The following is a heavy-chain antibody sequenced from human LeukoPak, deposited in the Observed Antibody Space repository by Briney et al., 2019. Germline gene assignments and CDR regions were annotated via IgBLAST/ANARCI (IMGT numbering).Heavy chain of an antibody. V-gene: IGHV3-53*01. D-gene: IGHD6-19*01. CDR1: GFNVSNNY. Sequence: GGSLRLSCAASGFNVSNNYMSWVRRAPGKGLEWVSVIYRGGSTYYADSVKGRFTMSRDNSKNTVYLQMDSLRAEDTAVYYCARTPVADAFDIWGQGTMVTVSS. CDR2: IYRGGST. CDR3: ARTPVADAFDI. J-gene: IGHJ3*02.